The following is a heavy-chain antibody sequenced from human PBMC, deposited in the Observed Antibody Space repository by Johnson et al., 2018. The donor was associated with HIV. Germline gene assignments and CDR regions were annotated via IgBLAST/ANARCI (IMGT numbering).Heavy chain of an antibody. Sequence: VQLVESGGGVVQPGRSLRVSCAASGFTFSTYAMHWVRQAPGKGLEWVAVISNDGSNKYYAQSVKGRFTISRDNSKNTLYLQMNSLRAEDTAVYYCARGRGGSYADAFDIWGQGTMVTVSS. CDR2: ISNDGSNK. CDR1: GFTFSTYA. J-gene: IGHJ3*02. D-gene: IGHD1-26*01. CDR3: ARGRGGSYADAFDI. V-gene: IGHV3-30*04.